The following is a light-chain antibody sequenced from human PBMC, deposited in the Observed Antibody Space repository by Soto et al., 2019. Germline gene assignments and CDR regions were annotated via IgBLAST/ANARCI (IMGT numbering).Light chain of an antibody. CDR2: RNN. CDR3: AAWDDSLSGVV. J-gene: IGLJ2*01. Sequence: QAVVTQPPSASGTPGQRVTISCSGSSSNIGSNYVYWYQQLPGTAPKLLIYRNNQRPSGVPDRCSGSKSGTSAALAISWLRSEDEADYYCAAWDDSLSGVVFGGGTKVTVL. CDR1: SSNIGSNY. V-gene: IGLV1-47*01.